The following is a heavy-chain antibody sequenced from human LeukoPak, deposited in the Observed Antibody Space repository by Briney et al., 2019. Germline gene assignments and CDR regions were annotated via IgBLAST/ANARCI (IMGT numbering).Heavy chain of an antibody. J-gene: IGHJ6*02. CDR1: GFTFSSYA. CDR3: ARDLGWRHYYYYGMDV. CDR2: IKQDGSEK. V-gene: IGHV3-7*03. D-gene: IGHD2-15*01. Sequence: PGGSLRLSCSASGFTFSSYAMHWVRQAPGKGLEWVANIKQDGSEKYYVDSVKGRFTISRDNAKNSLYLQMNSLRAEDTAVYYCARDLGWRHYYYYGMDVWGQGTTVTVSS.